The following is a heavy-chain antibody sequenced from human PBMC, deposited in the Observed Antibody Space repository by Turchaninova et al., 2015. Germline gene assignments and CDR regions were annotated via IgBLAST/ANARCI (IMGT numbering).Heavy chain of an antibody. CDR2: IWYDGSNK. J-gene: IGHJ4*02. CDR3: ARVGSGDY. Sequence: GLTLSSYGMHWVRQAPGKGLEGVAVIWYDGSNKYYADSVKGRFTISRDNSKNTLYLQMNSLRAEDTAVYYCARVGSGDYWGQGTLVTVSS. D-gene: IGHD3-10*01. CDR1: GLTLSSYG. V-gene: IGHV3-33*01.